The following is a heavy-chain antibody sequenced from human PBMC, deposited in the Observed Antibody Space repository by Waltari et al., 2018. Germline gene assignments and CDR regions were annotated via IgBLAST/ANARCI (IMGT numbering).Heavy chain of an antibody. V-gene: IGHV4-38-2*02. Sequence: QVQLQESGPGLVKPSETLSLTCAVSGYSISRGYYWGWIRQPPGKGLEWIGSIYHSGSTYYNPSLKSRVTISVDTSKNQFSLKLSSVTAADTAVYYCARDSGGYYDSSGYGAFDIWGQGTMVTVSS. CDR1: GYSISRGYY. CDR3: ARDSGGYYDSSGYGAFDI. D-gene: IGHD3-22*01. CDR2: IYHSGST. J-gene: IGHJ3*02.